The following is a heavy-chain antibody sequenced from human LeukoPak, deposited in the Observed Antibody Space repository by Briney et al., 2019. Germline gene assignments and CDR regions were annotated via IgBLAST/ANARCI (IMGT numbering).Heavy chain of an antibody. V-gene: IGHV3-33*01. Sequence: GGSLRLSCAASGFSFRSHGMHWVRQAPGKGLEWVAVIWYDGSNKYYADSVKGQFTISRDNSKNTLSLQMNSLRAEDTAVYYCARDIYSKYVDVWGRGTLVTVSS. CDR2: IWYDGSNK. CDR3: ARDIYSKYVDV. D-gene: IGHD2-15*01. J-gene: IGHJ2*01. CDR1: GFSFRSHG.